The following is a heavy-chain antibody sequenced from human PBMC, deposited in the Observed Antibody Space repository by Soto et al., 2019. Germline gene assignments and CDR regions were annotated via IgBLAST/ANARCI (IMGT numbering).Heavy chain of an antibody. CDR3: ARVSGLSGYDTHLFDY. Sequence: SETLSLTCTVSGGSISSYYWSWIRQPPGKGLEWIGYIYYSGSTNYNPSLKSRVTISVDTSKNQFSLKLSSVTAADTAVYYCARVSGLSGYDTHLFDYWGQGTLVTVSS. CDR2: IYYSGST. V-gene: IGHV4-59*01. CDR1: GGSISSYY. J-gene: IGHJ4*02. D-gene: IGHD5-12*01.